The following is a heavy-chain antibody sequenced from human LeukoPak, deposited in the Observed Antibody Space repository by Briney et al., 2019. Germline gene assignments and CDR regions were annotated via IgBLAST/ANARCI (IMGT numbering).Heavy chain of an antibody. D-gene: IGHD5-24*01. Sequence: GGSLRLSCAASGFTFRDYWMHWVRQAPGKGLVWVSRLHSDGSNTTYADSVKGRFTISRDNSKNTLYLQMNSLRAEDTAVYYCAKGGRGLQFDYWGQGTLVTVSS. J-gene: IGHJ4*02. CDR3: AKGGRGLQFDY. CDR2: LHSDGSNT. CDR1: GFTFRDYW. V-gene: IGHV3-74*01.